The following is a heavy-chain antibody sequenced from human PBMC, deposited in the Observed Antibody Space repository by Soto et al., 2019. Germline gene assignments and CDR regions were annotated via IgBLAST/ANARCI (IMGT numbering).Heavy chain of an antibody. V-gene: IGHV1-69*06. CDR3: ARTPPVAARPVYYYYGMDV. CDR2: IIPIFGTA. J-gene: IGHJ6*02. D-gene: IGHD6-6*01. Sequence: SVKVSCKASGGTFSSYAISWVRQAPGQGLEWMGGIIPIFGTANYAQKFQGRVTITADKSTSTAYTELSSLRSEDTAVYYCARTPPVAARPVYYYYGMDVWGQGTTVTVSS. CDR1: GGTFSSYA.